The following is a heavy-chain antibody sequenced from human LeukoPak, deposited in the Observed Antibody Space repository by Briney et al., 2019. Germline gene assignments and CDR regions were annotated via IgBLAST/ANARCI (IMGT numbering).Heavy chain of an antibody. Sequence: GASVKVSCKASGYAFTGYYMHWVRQAPGQGLEWMGWINPNSGGTNHAQKFQGRVTMTRDTSISTAYMELSRLRSDDTAVYYCARGLFYYDSSGYYYRSALNWFDPWGQGTLVTVSS. CDR2: INPNSGGT. CDR3: ARGLFYYDSSGYYYRSALNWFDP. D-gene: IGHD3-22*01. V-gene: IGHV1-2*02. J-gene: IGHJ5*02. CDR1: GYAFTGYY.